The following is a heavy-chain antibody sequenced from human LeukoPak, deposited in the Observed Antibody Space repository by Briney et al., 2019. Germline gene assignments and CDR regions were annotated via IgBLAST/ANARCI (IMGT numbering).Heavy chain of an antibody. Sequence: GGSLRLSCAASGFTFSSYEMNWVRQAPGKGLEWVSYIGSSGTTIYYADSVKGRFTISRDNAKNSLLPQMNSLRAEDTAVYYCARDPRIAVRPVFDNWGHGTLVAVSS. D-gene: IGHD2-21*01. CDR3: ARDPRIAVRPVFDN. J-gene: IGHJ4*01. CDR2: IGSSGTTI. V-gene: IGHV3-48*03. CDR1: GFTFSSYE.